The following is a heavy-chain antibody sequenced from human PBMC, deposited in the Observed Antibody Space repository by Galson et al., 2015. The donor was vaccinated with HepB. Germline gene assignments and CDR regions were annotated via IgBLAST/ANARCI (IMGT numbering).Heavy chain of an antibody. CDR3: ARPLYDFWSGDYRIDY. J-gene: IGHJ4*02. CDR2: ISYDGSNK. Sequence: SLRLSCAASGFTFSSYAMHWVRQAPGKGLEWVAVISYDGSNKYYADSVKGRFTISRDNSKNTLYLQMNSLRAEDTAVYYCARPLYDFWSGDYRIDYWGQGTLVTVSS. V-gene: IGHV3-30-3*01. D-gene: IGHD3-3*01. CDR1: GFTFSSYA.